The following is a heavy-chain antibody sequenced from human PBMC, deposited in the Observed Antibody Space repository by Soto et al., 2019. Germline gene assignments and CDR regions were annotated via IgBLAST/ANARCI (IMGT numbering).Heavy chain of an antibody. CDR2: ISAYNGNT. D-gene: IGHD2-2*01. V-gene: IGHV1-18*01. Sequence: QVQLVQSGAEVKKPGASVKVSCKASGYTFTSYGISWVRQAPGQGLEWMGWISAYNGNTNYAQKLQGGVTRTTDTSTSTAYMELRSLRSDDTAVYYCARVAVDIVVVPAAIRVNWFDPWGQGTLVTVSS. CDR1: GYTFTSYG. CDR3: ARVAVDIVVVPAAIRVNWFDP. J-gene: IGHJ5*02.